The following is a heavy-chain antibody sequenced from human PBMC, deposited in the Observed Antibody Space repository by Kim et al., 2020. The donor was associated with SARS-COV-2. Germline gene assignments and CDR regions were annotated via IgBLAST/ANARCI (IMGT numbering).Heavy chain of an antibody. CDR2: IYPGDSDT. Sequence: GESLKISCKGSGYTFTNYWTAWVRQMPGKGLECMGIIYPGDSDTRYSPSFQGQVTISADRSISTAYLQWSSLKASDTAMYYCASYGVYGLDVWGQGTTVTVSS. CDR3: ASYGVYGLDV. CDR1: GYTFTNYW. D-gene: IGHD3-16*01. V-gene: IGHV5-51*01. J-gene: IGHJ6*02.